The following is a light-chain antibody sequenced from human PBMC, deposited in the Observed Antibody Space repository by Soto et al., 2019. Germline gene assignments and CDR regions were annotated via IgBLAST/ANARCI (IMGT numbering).Light chain of an antibody. CDR1: SSDVGYSKS. J-gene: IGLJ3*02. CDR2: DVD. V-gene: IGLV2-11*01. CDR3: CSYAGSYTWV. Sequence: QSVLTQPRSVSGSPGQSVTISCTGTSSDVGYSKSVSWYQQHPGKAPKLMIYDVDKRPSGVPDRFSGSRSGNTASLTISGFQSEDEADYYCCSYAGSYTWVFGGRTQLTVL.